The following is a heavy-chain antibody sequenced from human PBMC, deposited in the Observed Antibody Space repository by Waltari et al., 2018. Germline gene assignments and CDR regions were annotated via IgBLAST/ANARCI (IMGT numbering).Heavy chain of an antibody. V-gene: IGHV4-4*07. Sequence: QVQLQESGPGLVKPSETLSLTCTVSGGSIRSYYWSWIRQPAGKGLGWIWRIYTSGSTNYNPSLKSRVTMSVDTSKNQFSLKLSSVTAADTAVYYCARASYYDSSGYYDYYYYYMDVWGKGTTVTVSS. J-gene: IGHJ6*03. CDR1: GGSIRSYY. D-gene: IGHD3-22*01. CDR2: IYTSGST. CDR3: ARASYYDSSGYYDYYYYYMDV.